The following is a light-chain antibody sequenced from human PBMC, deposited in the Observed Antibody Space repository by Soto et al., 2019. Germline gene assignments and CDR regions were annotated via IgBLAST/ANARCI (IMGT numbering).Light chain of an antibody. V-gene: IGLV2-8*01. Sequence: QSALTQPPSASGSPGQSVTISCTGTSSDVGGYNFVSWYQHHPGKAPKVILYEVTKRPSAVPDRFSGSKSGNTASLTVSGLQADDEADYYCSSYARGDSVLFGGGTKLTVL. CDR3: SSYARGDSVL. J-gene: IGLJ2*01. CDR2: EVT. CDR1: SSDVGGYNF.